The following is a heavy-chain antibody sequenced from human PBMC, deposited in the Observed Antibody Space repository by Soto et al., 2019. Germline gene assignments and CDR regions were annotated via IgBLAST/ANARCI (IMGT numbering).Heavy chain of an antibody. J-gene: IGHJ5*02. CDR2: IFSNDDK. D-gene: IGHD2-2*01. V-gene: IGHV2-26*01. CDR1: GFSLTNVILC. CDR3: ALIKDCSRTDCYLASFDP. Sequence: SGPTLVNPTETLTLTFTVSGFSLTNVILCVSWIRHPPGKALEWLAHIFSNDDKSYSTSLKSRLTISKDISRSQVVLTMTNMDPVDSATYYCALIKDCSRTDCYLASFDPWGQGTLVTVSS.